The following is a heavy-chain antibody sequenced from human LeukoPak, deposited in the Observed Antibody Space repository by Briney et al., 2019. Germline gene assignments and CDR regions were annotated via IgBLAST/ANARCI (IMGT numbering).Heavy chain of an antibody. CDR1: GFTFSSYS. V-gene: IGHV4-34*08. Sequence: SGGSLRLSCAAYGFTFSSYSMNWVRQPPGKGLEWIGEINHSGGTNYNPSLKGRVTISVDTSKNQFSLKLSSATAADTAVYYCATLRGFGARWGQGTLVTVSS. D-gene: IGHD3-10*01. J-gene: IGHJ4*02. CDR2: INHSGGT. CDR3: ATLRGFGAR.